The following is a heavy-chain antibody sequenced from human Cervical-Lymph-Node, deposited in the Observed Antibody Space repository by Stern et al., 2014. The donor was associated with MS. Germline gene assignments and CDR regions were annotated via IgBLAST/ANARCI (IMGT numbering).Heavy chain of an antibody. Sequence: QVQLVQSGAEVKKPGSSVKVSCKASGGTFSSYVFSWMRQGPGQGLEWMGGIVAILDTANYAHKYQGRVTITADESTSTVYMELSSLRSEDTAVYYCAKEGLRILPPAFDIWGQGTMVTVSS. CDR3: AKEGLRILPPAFDI. CDR2: IVAILDTA. D-gene: IGHD5-18*01. CDR1: GGTFSSYV. V-gene: IGHV1-69*01. J-gene: IGHJ3*02.